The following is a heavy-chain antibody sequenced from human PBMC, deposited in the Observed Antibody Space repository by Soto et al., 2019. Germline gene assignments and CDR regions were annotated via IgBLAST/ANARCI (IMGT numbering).Heavy chain of an antibody. Sequence: GGSLRLSCAASGFTFRSYAMSWVRQAPGKGLEWVSSISSSSSYIYYADSVKGRFTISRDNAKNSLYLQMNSLRAEDTAVYYCAIPNGAGYNYWGQGTLVTVSS. J-gene: IGHJ4*02. CDR2: ISSSSSYI. V-gene: IGHV3-21*01. D-gene: IGHD6-13*01. CDR3: AIPNGAGYNY. CDR1: GFTFRSYA.